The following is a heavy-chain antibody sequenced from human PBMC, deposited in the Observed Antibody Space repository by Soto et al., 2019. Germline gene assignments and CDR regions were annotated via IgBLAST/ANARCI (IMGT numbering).Heavy chain of an antibody. J-gene: IGHJ6*02. CDR2: VSPPFRTS. CDR1: GVSFNNNG. CDR3: AMVLVDGSWMYAPGGMDV. V-gene: IGHV1-69*06. Sequence: QVQLVQSGAEVKEPGSSVKVSYKTSGVSFNNNGIGWVRQAPGHGLEWMGGVSPPFRTSNYARKFQGRISTTAYTSTVTVNMELSSLTSDDISQYDCAMVLVDGSWMYAPGGMDVWGQGTTVTVSS. D-gene: IGHD3-10*01.